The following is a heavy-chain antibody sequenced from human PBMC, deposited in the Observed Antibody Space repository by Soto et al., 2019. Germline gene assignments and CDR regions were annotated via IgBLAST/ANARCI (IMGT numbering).Heavy chain of an antibody. J-gene: IGHJ4*02. CDR2: ISTSNSAI. CDR1: GFSFSSYC. V-gene: IGHV3-48*02. Sequence: GGSLRLSCAASGFSFSSYCMNWVRQAPGKGLEWISYISTSNSAIYYADSVKGRFTISRDDAKSSLYLQMDSVRDEDAAVYYCARGFIPENYWGQGTLVTVSS. CDR3: ARGFIPENY. D-gene: IGHD2-2*01.